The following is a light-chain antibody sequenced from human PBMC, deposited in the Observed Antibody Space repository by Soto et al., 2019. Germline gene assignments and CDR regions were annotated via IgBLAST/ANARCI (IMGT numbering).Light chain of an antibody. V-gene: IGKV1-5*01. CDR3: QQCHIGPT. CDR1: QSIVRS. J-gene: IGKJ1*01. CDR2: DAA. Sequence: DIQMTQSPSTLSASEGDRATITCRASQSIVRSLAWYQHKPGKAPKLLIYDAATMASGVPARFSGTGSGTEFTFTITSLQSEDFGIYYCQQCHIGPTFGQGTKVEFK.